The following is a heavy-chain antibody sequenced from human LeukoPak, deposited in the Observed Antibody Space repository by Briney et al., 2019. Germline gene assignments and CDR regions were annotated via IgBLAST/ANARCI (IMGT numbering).Heavy chain of an antibody. V-gene: IGHV3-20*04. CDR3: ASSNRRGGP. D-gene: IGHD1-14*01. CDR1: GFTFDDYG. CDR2: INWNGGST. Sequence: GGSLRPSCAASGFTFDDYGMTWVRHAPGKGLEWVSAINWNGGSTGYADSVKGRFTISRDNAKNSLYLQMNSLRAEDTALYYCASSNRRGGPWGQGTLVTVSS. J-gene: IGHJ5*02.